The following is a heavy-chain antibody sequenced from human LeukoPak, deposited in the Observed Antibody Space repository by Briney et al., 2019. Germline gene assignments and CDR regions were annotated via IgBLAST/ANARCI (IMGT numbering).Heavy chain of an antibody. CDR2: INPSGGST. Sequence: ASVNVSYKASGYTFTSYYMHWVRQAPGQGLEWMGIINPSGGSTSYAQKFQGRVTMTRDTSTSTVYMELSSLRSEDTAVYYCARAPSHYDILTPSGYWGQETLVTVSS. CDR3: ARAPSHYDILTPSGY. D-gene: IGHD3-9*01. V-gene: IGHV1-46*01. J-gene: IGHJ4*02. CDR1: GYTFTSYY.